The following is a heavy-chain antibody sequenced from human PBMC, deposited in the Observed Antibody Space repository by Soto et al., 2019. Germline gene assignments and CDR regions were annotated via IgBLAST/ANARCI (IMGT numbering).Heavy chain of an antibody. V-gene: IGHV3-15*01. CDR2: IKSKTDGGTT. CDR1: GITFSNVW. D-gene: IGHD6-6*01. CDR3: TTGRFSSSLYFDS. J-gene: IGHJ4*02. Sequence: EVQLVESGGGLVKPGGTLRVSCAASGITFSNVWMTWVRQAPGKGLEWVGRIKSKTDGGTTDYDAPVRGRFTISRDDSKNTLYLQMNSLKTEDTAVYYCTTGRFSSSLYFDSWGQGTLVTVSS.